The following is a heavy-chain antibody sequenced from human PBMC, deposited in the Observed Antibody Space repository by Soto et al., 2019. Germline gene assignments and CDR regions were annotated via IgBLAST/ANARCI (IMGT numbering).Heavy chain of an antibody. CDR1: GYSFTSYC. Sequence: GESLTISCKGSGYSFTSYCIVWVRQMPGKGLEWMGIIYPGDSDTRYSPSFQGQVTISADKSISTAYLQWSSLKASDTAMYYCPRLDSIEAAGIADYWGQGTMVTVSS. D-gene: IGHD6-13*01. CDR3: PRLDSIEAAGIADY. J-gene: IGHJ4*02. V-gene: IGHV5-51*01. CDR2: IYPGDSDT.